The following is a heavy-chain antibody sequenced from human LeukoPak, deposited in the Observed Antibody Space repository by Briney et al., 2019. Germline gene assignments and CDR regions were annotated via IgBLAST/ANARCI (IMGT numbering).Heavy chain of an antibody. V-gene: IGHV1-18*04. CDR3: ARFPQPGTTSFFYHYMDV. CDR2: ISVHNGHT. J-gene: IGHJ6*03. D-gene: IGHD1-7*01. CDR1: GYTFSDYG. Sequence: ASVKVSCKASGYTFSDYGINWVRQAHGQGLEWMGWISVHNGHTNYAQRVQARVTMTTDTSTSTAYMELRSLRSDDTAVYFCARFPQPGTTSFFYHYMDVWGKGTTVTVSS.